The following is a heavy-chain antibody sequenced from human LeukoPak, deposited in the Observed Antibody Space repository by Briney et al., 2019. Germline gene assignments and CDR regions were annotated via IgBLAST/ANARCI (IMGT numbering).Heavy chain of an antibody. D-gene: IGHD3-16*01. CDR3: ARRGGGKPFDY. CDR1: GFTFSSYW. V-gene: IGHV3-7*01. CDR2: IKQDGSEK. J-gene: IGHJ4*02. Sequence: GGALRLSCAASGFTFSSYWMSWVRQAPGKGLEWVANIKQDGSEKYYVDSVKGRFTISRDNAKNSLYLQMNSLRAEDTAVYYWARRGGGKPFDYWGQGTLVTVSS.